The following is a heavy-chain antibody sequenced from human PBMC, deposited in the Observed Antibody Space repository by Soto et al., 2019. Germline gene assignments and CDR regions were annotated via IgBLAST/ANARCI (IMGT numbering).Heavy chain of an antibody. J-gene: IGHJ4*02. CDR3: ARDLMGYDSSGYYQTFDY. CDR1: GYTFTGYY. CDR2: INPNSGGT. D-gene: IGHD3-22*01. Sequence: ASLKVSCKASGYTFTGYYMHWVRQAPGQGLEWMGWINPNSGGTNYAQKFQGRVTMTRDTSISTAYMELSRLRSDDTAVYYCARDLMGYDSSGYYQTFDYWGQGTLVTVSS. V-gene: IGHV1-2*02.